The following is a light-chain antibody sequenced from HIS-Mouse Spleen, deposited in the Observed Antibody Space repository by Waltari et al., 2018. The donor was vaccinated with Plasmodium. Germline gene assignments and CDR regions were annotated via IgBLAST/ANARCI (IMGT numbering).Light chain of an antibody. CDR2: DVS. J-gene: IGLJ2*01. V-gene: IGLV2-14*03. Sequence: QSALTQPASVSGSPGQSITIPFPGTTRDVGGSNYFSWYQQHPGKAPKLMIYDVSNRPSGVSNRFSGSKSGNTASLTISGLQAEDEADYYCSSYTSSSTLVFGGGTKLTVL. CDR1: TRDVGGSNY. CDR3: SSYTSSSTLV.